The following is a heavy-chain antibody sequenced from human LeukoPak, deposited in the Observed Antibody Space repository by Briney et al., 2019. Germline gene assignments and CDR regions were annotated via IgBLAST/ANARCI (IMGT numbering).Heavy chain of an antibody. CDR3: ARGFIAVGIDY. V-gene: IGHV4-34*01. J-gene: IGHJ4*02. D-gene: IGHD6-19*01. Sequence: SETLSLTCAVYGGSFSGYYWSWIRQPPGKGLEWIGEINHSGSTNYNPSLKSRVTISVDTSKNQFSLKLSSVTAADTAVYYCARGFIAVGIDYWGQGTLVTASS. CDR2: INHSGST. CDR1: GGSFSGYY.